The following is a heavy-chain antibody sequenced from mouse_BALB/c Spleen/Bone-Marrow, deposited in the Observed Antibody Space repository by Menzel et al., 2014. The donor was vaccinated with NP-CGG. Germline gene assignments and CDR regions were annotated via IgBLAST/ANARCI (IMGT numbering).Heavy chain of an antibody. CDR2: ISSGGSYT. V-gene: IGHV5-9-3*01. CDR3: ARKSYYDYDGRPWFAY. J-gene: IGHJ3*01. CDR1: GFTFSSYA. D-gene: IGHD2-4*01. Sequence: VQLQQSGGGLVKPGGSLKNSCAASGFTFSSYAMSWVRQTPEKRLEWVATISSGGSYTYYPDSVKGRFTISRDNAKNTLYLQMSSLRSEDTAMYYCARKSYYDYDGRPWFAYWGQGTLVTVSA.